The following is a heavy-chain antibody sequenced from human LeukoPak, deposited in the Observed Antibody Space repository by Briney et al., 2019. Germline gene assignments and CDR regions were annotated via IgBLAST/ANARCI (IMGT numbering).Heavy chain of an antibody. D-gene: IGHD5-18*01. V-gene: IGHV3-66*02. CDR1: GFNVRNNY. CDR3: ARDRYSYGFALDC. CDR2: VYRVGCT. Sequence: GGSLRLSCAASGFNVRNNYMSWVRQAAGKGLEWVSVVYRVGCTYSADSVKARFTISRDNSKNTLYLQMNSLRAEDSAVYYCARDRYSYGFALDCWGQGTLVTVSS. J-gene: IGHJ4*02.